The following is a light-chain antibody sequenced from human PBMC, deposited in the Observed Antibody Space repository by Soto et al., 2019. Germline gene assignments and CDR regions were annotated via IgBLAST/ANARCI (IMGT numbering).Light chain of an antibody. V-gene: IGKV3-20*01. CDR2: GAS. CDR3: QQYNSSPST. Sequence: EIVLTQSPGTLSLSPGERATLSCRASQSVSSSYLAWYQQKPGQAPRLLIYGASSRATGIPDRFSGSGSGTDFTLTSSRLEPGDFAVYYCQQYNSSPSTFGGGTTVEIK. CDR1: QSVSSSY. J-gene: IGKJ4*01.